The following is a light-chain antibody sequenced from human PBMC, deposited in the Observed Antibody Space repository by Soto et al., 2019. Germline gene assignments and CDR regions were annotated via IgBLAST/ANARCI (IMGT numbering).Light chain of an antibody. V-gene: IGLV2-23*01. CDR3: CSYAGSSTYV. CDR1: SSDVVSYNL. J-gene: IGLJ1*01. CDR2: EAT. Sequence: QSVLTQPASVSGSPGQSITISCTGSSSDVVSYNLVSWYQQHPGQAPKLLIYEATKRPSGISTRFSGSKSGNTASLPISGLQAEDEADYYCCSYAGSSTYVFGLGTKVTVL.